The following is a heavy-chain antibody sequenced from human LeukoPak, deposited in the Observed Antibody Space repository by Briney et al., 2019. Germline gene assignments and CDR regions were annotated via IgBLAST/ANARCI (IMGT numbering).Heavy chain of an antibody. V-gene: IGHV5-51*01. CDR2: IYPGDSGT. CDR1: GYSFTNYW. D-gene: IGHD2-21*02. CDR3: ARQSGDYSYYYYMDV. Sequence: GESLKISCQGSGYSFTNYWIGWVRQMPGKGLEWMGIIYPGDSGTRYSPSFQGQVTISADKSITTAYLQWSSLKASDTAMYYCARQSGDYSYYYYMDVWGKGTTVTISS. J-gene: IGHJ6*03.